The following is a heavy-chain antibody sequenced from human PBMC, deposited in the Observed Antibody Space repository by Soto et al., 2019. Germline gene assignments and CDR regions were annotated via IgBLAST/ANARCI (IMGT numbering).Heavy chain of an antibody. CDR1: GVTFSSYW. CDR2: IKQDGSEK. J-gene: IGHJ5*02. CDR3: ARRYSSSWSGFDL. V-gene: IGHV3-7*01. Sequence: GGSLRLSCAASGVTFSSYWMSWVRQAPGKGLEWVANIKQDGSEKYYVDSVKGRFTIPRDNAKNSLYLQMNSLRVEDTAVYYCARRYSSSWSGFDLWGQGTLVTVPS. D-gene: IGHD6-13*01.